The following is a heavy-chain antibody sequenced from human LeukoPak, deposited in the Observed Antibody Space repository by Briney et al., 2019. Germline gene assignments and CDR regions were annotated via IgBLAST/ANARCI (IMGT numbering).Heavy chain of an antibody. V-gene: IGHV1-2*02. J-gene: IGHJ4*02. Sequence: ASVKVSCKASGYTFRGNYIHWLRQAPGQGLEWMGWIDANNGDTKSAQKFQGRVTMGRDTSISTAYMDLSSLSPDDAAVYYCARDPSSVTLYFFDYWDQGTLVTVSS. CDR3: ARDPSSVTLYFFDY. CDR1: GYTFRGNY. CDR2: IDANNGDT. D-gene: IGHD4-11*01.